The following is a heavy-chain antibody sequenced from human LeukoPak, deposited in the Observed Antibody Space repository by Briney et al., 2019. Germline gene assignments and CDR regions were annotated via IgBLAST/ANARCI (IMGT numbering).Heavy chain of an antibody. J-gene: IGHJ4*02. CDR2: ISGSGGST. V-gene: IGHV3-23*01. Sequence: PGGSLRLSCAASGFTFSSYAMSWVRQAPGKGLEWVSAISGSGGSTYYADSVKGRFTISRDNSKNTLYLQMNSLRAEDTAVYYCAKSPVGNTYGQYPYYYYFDYWGQGTLVTVSS. D-gene: IGHD5-18*01. CDR1: GFTFSSYA. CDR3: AKSPVGNTYGQYPYYYYFDY.